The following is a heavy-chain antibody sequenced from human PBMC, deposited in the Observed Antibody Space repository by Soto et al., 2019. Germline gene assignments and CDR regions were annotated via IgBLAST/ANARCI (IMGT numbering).Heavy chain of an antibody. D-gene: IGHD6-13*01. CDR1: GGSISSGGYY. Sequence: SETLSLTCTVSGGSISSGGYYWSWIRQHPGKGLEWIGYIYYSGSTYYNPSLKSRVTISVDTSKNQFSLKLTSVTAAGTAVYYCASGDSSSWYWFDPWGQGTLVTVSS. V-gene: IGHV4-31*03. CDR2: IYYSGST. J-gene: IGHJ5*02. CDR3: ASGDSSSWYWFDP.